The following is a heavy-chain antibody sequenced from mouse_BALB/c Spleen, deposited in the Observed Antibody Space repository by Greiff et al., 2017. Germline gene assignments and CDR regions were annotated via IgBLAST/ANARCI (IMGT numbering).Heavy chain of an antibody. J-gene: IGHJ2*01. V-gene: IGHV1S81*02. D-gene: IGHD1-1*01. CDR2: INPSNGRT. CDR1: GYTFTSYW. Sequence: VQLQQPGAELVKPGASVKLSCKASGYTFTSYWMHWVKQRPGQGLEWIGEINPSNGRTNYNEKFKSKATLTVDKSSSTAYMQLSSLTSEDSAVYYCARPTTKDYWGQGTTLTVSS. CDR3: ARPTTKDY.